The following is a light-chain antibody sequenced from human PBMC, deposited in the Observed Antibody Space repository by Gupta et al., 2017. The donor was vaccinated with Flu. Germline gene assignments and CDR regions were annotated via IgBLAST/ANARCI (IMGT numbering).Light chain of an antibody. CDR2: KAS. CDR3: QQYNSYPYS. J-gene: IGKJ2*03. V-gene: IGKV1-5*03. Sequence: DIQMTRSPSTLSASLGDRVTITCRASQSISSWLAWYQQKPGKAPKLLIYKASSLESGVPSRFSGSGSGTEFTLTISSLQPDDFATYYCQQYNSYPYSFGQGTKLEIK. CDR1: QSISSW.